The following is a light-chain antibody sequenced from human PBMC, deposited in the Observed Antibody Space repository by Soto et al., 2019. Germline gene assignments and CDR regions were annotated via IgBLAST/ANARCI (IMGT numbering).Light chain of an antibody. J-gene: IGLJ1*01. CDR1: SSDVGGYNY. CDR3: CSYAGSPYV. Sequence: QSALTQPRSVSGSXGQSVTISCTGTSSDVGGYNYVSWYQQHPGKAPKVMIYDVSKRPSGVPDRFSGSKSGNTASLTISGLQAEDEADYYCCSYAGSPYVFGTGTKVTVL. V-gene: IGLV2-11*01. CDR2: DVS.